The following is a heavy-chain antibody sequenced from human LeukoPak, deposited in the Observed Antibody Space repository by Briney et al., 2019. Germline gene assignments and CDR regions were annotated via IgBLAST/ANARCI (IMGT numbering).Heavy chain of an antibody. D-gene: IGHD2-2*01. V-gene: IGHV3-7*01. J-gene: IGHJ6*03. Sequence: PGGSLRLSCAASGFTFSSYWMTWVRQVPGKGLEWVASIKDDGSEQPYVDSVKGRFTISRDNAKSPLYLQMNSLRTEDTAVYYCARDGPSVTRKYYYYYYMDVWGNGTTVTVSS. CDR1: GFTFSSYW. CDR2: IKDDGSEQ. CDR3: ARDGPSVTRKYYYYYYMDV.